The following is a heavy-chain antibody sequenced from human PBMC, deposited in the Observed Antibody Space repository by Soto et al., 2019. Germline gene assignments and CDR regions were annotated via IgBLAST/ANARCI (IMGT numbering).Heavy chain of an antibody. V-gene: IGHV3-23*01. Sequence: GGSLRLSCAASGFTFSSYAMSWVRQAPGKGLEWVSAISGSGGSTYYADSVKGRFTISRDNSRTTLYLQMNSLRVEDTALYYCVRKYPGTRPFDYWGQGTLVTVSS. CDR3: VRKYPGTRPFDY. J-gene: IGHJ4*01. CDR1: GFTFSSYA. D-gene: IGHD2-2*01. CDR2: ISGSGGST.